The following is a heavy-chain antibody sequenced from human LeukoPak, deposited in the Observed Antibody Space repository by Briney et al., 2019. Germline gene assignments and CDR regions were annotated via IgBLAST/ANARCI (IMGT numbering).Heavy chain of an antibody. CDR3: ARRRWELLHGAFDI. Sequence: GGSLRLSCAASGFTVSSNYMSWVRLAPGKGLEWVSVIYSGGSTYYADSVKGRFTISRDNSKNTLYLQMNSLRAEDTAVYYCARRRWELLHGAFDIWGQGTMVTVSS. J-gene: IGHJ3*02. CDR1: GFTVSSNY. D-gene: IGHD1-26*01. V-gene: IGHV3-53*01. CDR2: IYSGGST.